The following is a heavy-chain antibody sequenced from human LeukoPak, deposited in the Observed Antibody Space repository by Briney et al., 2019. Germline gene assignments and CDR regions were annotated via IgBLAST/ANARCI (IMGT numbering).Heavy chain of an antibody. V-gene: IGHV3-9*01. CDR2: ISWNSGSI. J-gene: IGHJ6*02. Sequence: GGSLRLSCAASGFIFNEYGMTWVRQIPGKGLEWVSGISWNSGSIGYADSMKGRFTISRDNAKNSLYLQMNSLRAEDTALYYCAKEVGYFDPGYYYGMDVWGQGTTVTVSS. CDR1: GFIFNEYG. D-gene: IGHD3-9*01. CDR3: AKEVGYFDPGYYYGMDV.